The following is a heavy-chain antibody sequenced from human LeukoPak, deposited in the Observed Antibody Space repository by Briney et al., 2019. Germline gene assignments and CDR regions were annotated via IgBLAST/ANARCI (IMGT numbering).Heavy chain of an antibody. J-gene: IGHJ4*02. CDR3: ARSNVVVTAIDY. CDR2: ISYDGSNK. CDR1: GITFSSYA. D-gene: IGHD2-21*02. Sequence: GGSLRLSCAASGITFSSYAMHWVRQAPGKGLEWVAVISYDGSNKYYADSVKGRFTISRDNSKNTLYLQMNSLRAEDTAVYYCARSNVVVTAIDYWGQGTLVTVSS. V-gene: IGHV3-30-3*01.